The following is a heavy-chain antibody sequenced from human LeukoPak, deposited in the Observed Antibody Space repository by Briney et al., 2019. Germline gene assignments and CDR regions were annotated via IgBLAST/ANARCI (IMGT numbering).Heavy chain of an antibody. D-gene: IGHD3-10*01. CDR1: GDSISSLYW. CDR3: AREYYASGTHFDY. J-gene: IGHJ4*02. CDR2: IYHTGIT. Sequence: SETLSLTCAVSGDSISSLYWWSWVRQPPGKGLEWIGEIYHTGITNYNPSLTSRVSMSVDKSKNQFSLNLSSVTAADTAVYYCAREYYASGTHFDYWGQGTLVTVSS. V-gene: IGHV4-4*02.